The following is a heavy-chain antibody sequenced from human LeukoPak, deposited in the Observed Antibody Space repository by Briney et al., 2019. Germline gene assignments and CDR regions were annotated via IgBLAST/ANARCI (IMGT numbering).Heavy chain of an antibody. J-gene: IGHJ4*02. V-gene: IGHV3-23*01. D-gene: IGHD4/OR15-4a*01. CDR1: GFTFSSYA. Sequence: SGGSLRLSCAVSGFTFSSYAMSWVRQAPGKGLEWVSTIRDSGGSTYYSDSVKGRFTISRDNSKNTLYLQMNSLRAEDTAVYYCARRAGAYSHPYDYWGQGTLVTVSS. CDR2: IRDSGGST. CDR3: ARRAGAYSHPYDY.